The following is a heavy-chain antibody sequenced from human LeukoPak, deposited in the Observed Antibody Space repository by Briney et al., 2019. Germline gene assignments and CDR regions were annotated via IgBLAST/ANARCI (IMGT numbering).Heavy chain of an antibody. CDR2: IRYDGSNK. CDR1: GFTFSSYG. CDR3: ASGGPTRGTLDY. Sequence: GGSLRLSCAASGFTFSSYGMHWVRQAPGKRLEWVAFIRYDGSNKYYADSVKGRITISRDNSKNTLYLQMNSLRAEDTAVYYCASGGPTRGTLDYWGQGTLVTVSS. D-gene: IGHD1-26*01. V-gene: IGHV3-30*02. J-gene: IGHJ4*02.